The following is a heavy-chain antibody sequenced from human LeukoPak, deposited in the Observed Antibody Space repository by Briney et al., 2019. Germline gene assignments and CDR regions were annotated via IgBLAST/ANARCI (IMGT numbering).Heavy chain of an antibody. D-gene: IGHD6-19*01. J-gene: IGHJ5*02. V-gene: IGHV1-2*02. CDR1: GYTLTGYY. Sequence: GASVKVSCKASGYTLTGYYMHWVRQAPGQGLEWMGWINPNSGGTNYAQKFQGRVTMTRDTSISTAYMELSRLRSDDTAVYYCARLKVAVAEGDWFDPWGQGTLVTVSS. CDR2: INPNSGGT. CDR3: ARLKVAVAEGDWFDP.